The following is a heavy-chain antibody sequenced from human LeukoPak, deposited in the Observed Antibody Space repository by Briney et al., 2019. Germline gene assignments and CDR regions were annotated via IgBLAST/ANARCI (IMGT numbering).Heavy chain of an antibody. CDR1: GFTFSSYA. Sequence: PGGSLRLSCAASGFTFSSYAMSWVCQPPGKGLEWVSVISGGTTSTYYADSVKGRFTISRDNSKNILYLQMNSLRAEDTAVYYCAKDVKTMTDLDSWGQGTLVTVSS. J-gene: IGHJ4*02. V-gene: IGHV3-23*01. D-gene: IGHD1-1*01. CDR2: ISGGTTST. CDR3: AKDVKTMTDLDS.